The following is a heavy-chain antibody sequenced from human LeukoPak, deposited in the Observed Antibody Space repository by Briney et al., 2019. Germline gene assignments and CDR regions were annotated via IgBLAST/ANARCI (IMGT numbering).Heavy chain of an antibody. CDR2: IRQDGSEK. CDR1: GFIFSDYC. J-gene: IGHJ4*01. V-gene: IGHV3-7*01. Sequence: GGSLRLSCGVSGFIFSDYCMNWVRQAPGKGPEWVASIRQDGSEKTYVDSVKGRFTISRDNTKNSLSLQLNGLRAEDTAVYYCARDGTAAGLYFDLWGQGTLVTVSS. CDR3: ARDGTAAGLYFDL. D-gene: IGHD6-13*01.